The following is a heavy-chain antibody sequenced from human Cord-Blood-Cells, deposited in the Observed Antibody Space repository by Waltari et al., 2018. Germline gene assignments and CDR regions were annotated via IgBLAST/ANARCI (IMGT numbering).Heavy chain of an antibody. Sequence: QVTLRESGPALVKPTQTLTLTCTFSGFSLSTSGRCVSWIRQPPGKALEWLALIDWDDDKYYSTSLKTRLAISKDTSKNQVVLTMTNMDPVDTATYYCARVGVVVNAFDIWGQGTMVTVSS. J-gene: IGHJ3*02. V-gene: IGHV2-70*01. D-gene: IGHD3-22*01. CDR2: IDWDDDK. CDR3: ARVGVVVNAFDI. CDR1: GFSLSTSGRC.